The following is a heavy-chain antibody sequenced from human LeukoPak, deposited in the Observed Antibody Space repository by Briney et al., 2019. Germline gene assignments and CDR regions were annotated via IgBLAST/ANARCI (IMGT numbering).Heavy chain of an antibody. J-gene: IGHJ3*02. CDR1: GYTFTGYY. Sequence: GASVKVSCKASGYTFTGYYMHWVRQAPGQGLEWMGWINPNSGGTNYAQKFQGRVTMTRDTSISTAYMELSRLRSDDTAVYYCARDKKDDILTGYSSGAFDIWGQGTMVTVSS. D-gene: IGHD3-9*01. CDR3: ARDKKDDILTGYSSGAFDI. V-gene: IGHV1-2*02. CDR2: INPNSGGT.